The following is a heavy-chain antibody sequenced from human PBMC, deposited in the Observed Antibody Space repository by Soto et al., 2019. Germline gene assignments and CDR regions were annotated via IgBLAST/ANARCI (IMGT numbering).Heavy chain of an antibody. D-gene: IGHD6-13*01. Sequence: QVQLVESGGGVVQPGRSLRLSCAASGFTFSSYGMHWVRQAPGKGLEGVAVIWYDGSNKYYADSVKGRFTISRDNSKNTLYLQMNSLRAEDTAVYYCARGLGIAANWFDPWGQGTLVTVSS. V-gene: IGHV3-33*01. CDR2: IWYDGSNK. J-gene: IGHJ5*02. CDR1: GFTFSSYG. CDR3: ARGLGIAANWFDP.